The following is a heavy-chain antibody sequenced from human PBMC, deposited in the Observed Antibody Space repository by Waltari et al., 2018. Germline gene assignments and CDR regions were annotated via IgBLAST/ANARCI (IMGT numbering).Heavy chain of an antibody. J-gene: IGHJ4*02. CDR3: AKGHSGSYGLKD. CDR1: GFNFDDYA. CDR2: ISWNSDNI. V-gene: IGHV3-9*01. Sequence: DVQLVESGGGLVQPGRSLRLSCAVSGFNFDDYAMHWVRQAPGKGLEGVSGISWNSDNIGYADSVKGRFTISRDNAKNSLYLQMNSLRPEDTALYYCAKGHSGSYGLKDWGQGTLVTVSS. D-gene: IGHD1-26*01.